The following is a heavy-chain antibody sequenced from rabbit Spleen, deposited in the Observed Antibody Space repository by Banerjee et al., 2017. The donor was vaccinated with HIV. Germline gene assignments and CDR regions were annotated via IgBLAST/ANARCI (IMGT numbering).Heavy chain of an antibody. CDR2: IEVGSSGFT. D-gene: IGHD2-1*01. CDR3: ARGSATMTMVITGFYLNL. V-gene: IGHV1S40*01. J-gene: IGHJ4*01. CDR1: GFSFSYSDY. Sequence: QSLEESGGDLVKPGASLTLTCTASGFSFSYSDYMCWVRQLPGKGPEWIACIEVGSSGFTYYASWAKGRFTISKTSSTTVTLQMTSLTAADTATYFCARGSATMTMVITGFYLNLWGPGTLVTVS.